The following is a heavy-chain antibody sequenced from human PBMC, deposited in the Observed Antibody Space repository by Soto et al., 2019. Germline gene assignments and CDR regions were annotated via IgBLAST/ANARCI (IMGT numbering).Heavy chain of an antibody. CDR1: GFRDGFPFSDYD. CDR2: ISFDGSTK. V-gene: IGHV3-30*18. D-gene: IGHD1-26*01. J-gene: IGHJ4*02. CDR3: AKNSFSGSKRILDS. Sequence: GGSLRLSCAASGFRDGFPFSDYDMHWVRQAPGKGLEWVALISFDGSTKNYVDSVEGRFTISRDNSRDTPFLQMDSLRPEDTAVYYCAKNSFSGSKRILDSWGQGTLVTVSS.